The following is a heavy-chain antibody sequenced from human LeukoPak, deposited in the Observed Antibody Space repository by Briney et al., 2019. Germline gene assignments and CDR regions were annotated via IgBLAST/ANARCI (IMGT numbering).Heavy chain of an antibody. CDR3: ARDRKVEPLPDK. CDR1: GFTFSSYT. D-gene: IGHD1-26*01. V-gene: IGHV3-21*01. CDR2: VSSTSFHI. Sequence: GGSLRPSCAASGFTFSSYTMNWVRQAPGKGLEWVASVSSTSFHIYYADSVKGRFTISRDNAKNSLYLQLNSLRAEDTAVYYCARDRKVEPLPDKWGQGILVTVSS. J-gene: IGHJ4*02.